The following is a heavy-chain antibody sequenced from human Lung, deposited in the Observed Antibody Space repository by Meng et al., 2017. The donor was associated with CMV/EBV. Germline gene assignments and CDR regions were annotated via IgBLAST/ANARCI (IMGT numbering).Heavy chain of an antibody. CDR2: ISCYNGDT. V-gene: IGHV1-18*01. CDR1: GYTLTHHG. CDR3: ARDPSNTSGRYAYFDY. D-gene: IGHD6-19*01. Sequence: QLPLMQAGAEGKKPGAAVRVSCKASGYTLTHHGISWIRQAPGQGLEWMGWISCYNGDTNYAQKFQGKVTMTTDTSTSTAYMDLRSLRSDDTAVYYCARDPSNTSGRYAYFDYWGQGTLVTVSS. J-gene: IGHJ4*02.